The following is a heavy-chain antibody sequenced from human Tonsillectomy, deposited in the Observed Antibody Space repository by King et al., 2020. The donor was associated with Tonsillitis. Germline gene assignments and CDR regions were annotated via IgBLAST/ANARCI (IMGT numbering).Heavy chain of an antibody. J-gene: IGHJ6*03. CDR2: IYYSGST. CDR3: ARVLATRGKVYYYYMDV. D-gene: IGHD2-15*01. Sequence: QLQESGPGLVKPSETLSLTCTVSGGSISSYYWSWMRQPPGKGLEWIGYIYYSGSTNYNPSLKSRVTISVNTSKNQFSLKLSSVTAAVTAVYYCARVLATRGKVYYYYMDVWGKGTTVTVSS. V-gene: IGHV4-59*01. CDR1: GGSISSYY.